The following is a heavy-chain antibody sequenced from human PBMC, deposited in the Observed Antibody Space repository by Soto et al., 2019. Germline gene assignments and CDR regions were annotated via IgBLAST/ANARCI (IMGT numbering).Heavy chain of an antibody. J-gene: IGHJ3*02. V-gene: IGHV3-33*08. D-gene: IGHD3-22*01. CDR2: IWYDGSNK. Sequence: GGSLRLSCVVSGFAFSSHSMNWVRQIPGRGLEWVAVIWYDGSNKYYADSVKGRFTISRDNSKNTLYMQMNSLRAEDTAVYYCARGITYYYDSSGHVAFDIWGPGTMVSV. CDR1: GFAFSSHS. CDR3: ARGITYYYDSSGHVAFDI.